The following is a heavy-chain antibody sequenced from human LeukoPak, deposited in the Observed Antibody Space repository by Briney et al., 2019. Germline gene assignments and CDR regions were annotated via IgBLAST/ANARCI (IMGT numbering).Heavy chain of an antibody. D-gene: IGHD3-3*01. CDR2: IYYSGST. V-gene: IGHV4-59*01. Sequence: SETLSLTCTVSGGSISSYYWSWIRQPPGKGLEWIGHIYYSGSTNYNPSLKSRVTISVDTSKNQFSLKLSTVTAADTAVYYCARGPCDYDFWSGYCNWFDPWGQGTLVTVSS. CDR1: GGSISSYY. CDR3: ARGPCDYDFWSGYCNWFDP. J-gene: IGHJ5*02.